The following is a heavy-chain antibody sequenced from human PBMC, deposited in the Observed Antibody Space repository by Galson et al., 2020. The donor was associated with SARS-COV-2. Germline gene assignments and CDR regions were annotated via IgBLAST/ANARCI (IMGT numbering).Heavy chain of an antibody. CDR2: IYHSGST. J-gene: IGHJ4*02. CDR3: ASAPQYDSSGYYLDY. V-gene: IGHV4-4*02. D-gene: IGHD3-22*01. CDR1: GGSISSSNW. Sequence: SETLSLTCAVSGGSISSSNWWRWVRQPPGKGLEWIGEIYHSGSTNYNPSLKSRVTISVDKSKNQFSLKLSSVTAADTAVYYCASAPQYDSSGYYLDYWGQGTLVTVSS.